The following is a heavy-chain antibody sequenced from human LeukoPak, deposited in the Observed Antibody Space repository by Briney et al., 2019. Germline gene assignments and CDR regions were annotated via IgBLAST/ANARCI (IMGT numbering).Heavy chain of an antibody. Sequence: GGSLRLSCAASGFTFSTYWMHWVRQAPGEGPVWVSRINPDGSTTTYADSAKGRFTISRDNAKNTLYLQMNSLRAEDTAVYYCARVVPPLSYYYYMDVWGKGTTVTVSS. CDR3: ARVVPPLSYYYYMDV. CDR1: GFTFSTYW. J-gene: IGHJ6*03. V-gene: IGHV3-74*01. CDR2: INPDGSTT.